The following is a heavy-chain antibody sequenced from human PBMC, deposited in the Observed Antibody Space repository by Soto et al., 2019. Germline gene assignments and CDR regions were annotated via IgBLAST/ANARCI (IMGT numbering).Heavy chain of an antibody. J-gene: IGHJ6*03. CDR2: INPNSGNT. CDR1: GYTFTSYD. CDR3: ARGPGSWYFYYKDV. Sequence: QVQLVQSGAEVNKPGASVKVSCKASGYTFTSYDINWVRQATGQGLEWMGWINPNSGNTGYAQKFQGRVTMTRNTSRSIAFVQLSGFRSEATAVYYCARGPGSWYFYYKDVWGRATTVTVSS. V-gene: IGHV1-8*01. D-gene: IGHD6-13*01.